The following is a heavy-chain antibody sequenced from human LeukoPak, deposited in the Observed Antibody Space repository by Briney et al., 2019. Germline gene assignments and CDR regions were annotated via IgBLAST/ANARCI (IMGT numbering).Heavy chain of an antibody. V-gene: IGHV3-48*02. CDR1: GFTFSSFT. Sequence: GGPLRLSCAASGFTFSSFTMNWARQVPGKGLEWISYISLDNSTMFYADSVKGRFTISRDNAKNSLYLQMNSLRDDDTAVYYCARVGNGRSWDYWGQGTLVSVSS. D-gene: IGHD2-15*01. CDR3: ARVGNGRSWDY. J-gene: IGHJ4*02. CDR2: ISLDNSTM.